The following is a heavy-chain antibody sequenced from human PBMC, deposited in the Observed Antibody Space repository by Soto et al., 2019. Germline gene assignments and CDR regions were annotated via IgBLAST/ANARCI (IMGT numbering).Heavy chain of an antibody. Sequence: QVQLQELGPGLVKPSQTLSLTCTVSGGSISSGGYYWSWIRQHPGKGLEWIGYIYYSGSTYYNPSLKSRVTIAVDTSKNRFSLKLSSVTAADTAVYYCAREGGIVGATAADYWGQGTLVTVSS. CDR2: IYYSGST. CDR1: GGSISSGGYY. D-gene: IGHD1-26*01. CDR3: AREGGIVGATAADY. V-gene: IGHV4-31*03. J-gene: IGHJ4*02.